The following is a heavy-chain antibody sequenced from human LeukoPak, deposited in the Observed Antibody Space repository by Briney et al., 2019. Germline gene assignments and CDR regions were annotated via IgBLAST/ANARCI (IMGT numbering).Heavy chain of an antibody. J-gene: IGHJ4*02. CDR3: ARVVLGSLQLWYCFDY. CDR1: GFTLSDYY. Sequence: PGGSLRLSCAASGFTLSDYYMSWIRQAPGKGLERVSYISSSGSTIYYADSVKGRFTISRDNAKNSLYLQMNSLRAEDTAVYYCARVVLGSLQLWYCFDYWGQGTLVTVSS. D-gene: IGHD5-18*01. V-gene: IGHV3-11*01. CDR2: ISSSGSTI.